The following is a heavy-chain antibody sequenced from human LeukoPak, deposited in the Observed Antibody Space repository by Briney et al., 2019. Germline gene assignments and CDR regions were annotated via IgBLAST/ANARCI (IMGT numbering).Heavy chain of an antibody. CDR1: GGPISSGGYY. J-gene: IGHJ4*02. CDR2: IYYSGST. CDR3: ARGPTSAPFDY. V-gene: IGHV4-31*03. Sequence: PSETLSLTCTVSGGPISSGGYYWSGIRLHPGKGLEWIGYIYYSGSTYYNPSLKSRVTISVDTSKNQFSLKLSSVTAADTAVYYCARGPTSAPFDYWGQGTLVTVSS.